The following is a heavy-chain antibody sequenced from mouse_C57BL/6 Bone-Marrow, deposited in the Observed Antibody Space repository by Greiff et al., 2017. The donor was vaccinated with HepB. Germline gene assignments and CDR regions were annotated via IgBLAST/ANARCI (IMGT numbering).Heavy chain of an antibody. CDR1: GYTFTSYT. J-gene: IGHJ2*01. CDR3: ARSGLRGYFDY. Sequence: QVHVKQSGAELARPGASVKMSCKASGYTFTSYTMHWVKQRPGQGLEWIGYINPSSGYTKYNQKFKDKATLTADKSSSTAYMQLSSLTSEDSAVYYCARSGLRGYFDYWGQGTTLTVSS. V-gene: IGHV1-4*01. CDR2: INPSSGYT. D-gene: IGHD1-1*01.